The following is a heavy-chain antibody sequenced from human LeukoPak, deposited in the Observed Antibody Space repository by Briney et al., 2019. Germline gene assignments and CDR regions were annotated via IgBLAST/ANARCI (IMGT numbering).Heavy chain of an antibody. CDR3: ARDTTEGIAVAGTDY. Sequence: GGSLRLSCAASGFTFSSYWMHWVRQAPGKGLVWVSRINSDGSSTSYADSVKGRFTISRDNSKNTLYLQMNSLRAEDTAVYYCARDTTEGIAVAGTDYWGQGTLVTVSS. V-gene: IGHV3-74*01. D-gene: IGHD6-19*01. CDR1: GFTFSSYW. CDR2: INSDGSST. J-gene: IGHJ4*02.